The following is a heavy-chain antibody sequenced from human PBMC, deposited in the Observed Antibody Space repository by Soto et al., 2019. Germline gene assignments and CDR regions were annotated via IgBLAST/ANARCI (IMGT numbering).Heavy chain of an antibody. D-gene: IGHD2-2*01. CDR3: AHAYGGTSWPNDAFDV. J-gene: IGHJ3*01. Sequence: QITLRESGPTLVKPTQTLRLTCTFSGFSLSADGVGVGWIRQPPGKALEWLALIYWDDDRRYSPSLKSRLTITKDTPKNQVVLTMTNMDAVDTATYYCAHAYGGTSWPNDAFDVWGQGTVVTVSS. V-gene: IGHV2-5*02. CDR2: IYWDDDR. CDR1: GFSLSADGVG.